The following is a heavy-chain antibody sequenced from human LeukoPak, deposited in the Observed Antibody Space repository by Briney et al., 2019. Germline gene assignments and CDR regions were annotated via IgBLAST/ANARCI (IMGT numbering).Heavy chain of an antibody. CDR2: ISGSGGST. CDR1: GFTFSSYA. V-gene: IGHV3-23*01. J-gene: IGHJ2*01. CDR3: AKPRAMTTGVGRYFDL. Sequence: GGSLRLSCAASGFTFSSYAMSWVRQAPGKGLEWVSAISGSGGSTYYADSVKGRFTISRDNSKNTLYLQMNSLRAEDTATYYCAKPRAMTTGVGRYFDLWGRGTLVTVSS. D-gene: IGHD1-1*01.